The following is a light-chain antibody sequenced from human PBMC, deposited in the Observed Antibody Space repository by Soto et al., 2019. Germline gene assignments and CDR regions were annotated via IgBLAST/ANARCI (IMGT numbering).Light chain of an antibody. V-gene: IGKV1-33*01. Sequence: DIQMTQSPSSLSASVGDRVTITCQASQDISNYLNWYQQKPGKAPKLLIYDASNLETGVPSRFSGSGSGTDFTFTISSLQPEDIATFYCQQSFSRPMYTVGQGTKVDIK. CDR2: DAS. CDR3: QQSFSRPMYT. CDR1: QDISNY. J-gene: IGKJ2*01.